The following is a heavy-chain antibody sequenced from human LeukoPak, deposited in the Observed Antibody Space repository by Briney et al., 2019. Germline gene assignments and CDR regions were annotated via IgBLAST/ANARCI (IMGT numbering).Heavy chain of an antibody. CDR1: GYTFTGYY. CDR3: ARAGNYGDYVFYFDY. V-gene: IGHV1-2*02. J-gene: IGHJ4*02. Sequence: ASVKVSCKASGYTFTGYYMHWVRQAPGQGLEWTGWINPNSGGTNYAQKFQGRVTMTRDTSISTAYMELSRLRSDDTAVYYCARAGNYGDYVFYFDYWGQGTLVTVSS. CDR2: INPNSGGT. D-gene: IGHD4-17*01.